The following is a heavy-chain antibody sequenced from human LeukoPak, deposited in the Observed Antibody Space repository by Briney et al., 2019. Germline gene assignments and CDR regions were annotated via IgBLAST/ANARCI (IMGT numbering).Heavy chain of an antibody. CDR1: RFTVSDIY. D-gene: IGHD2-15*01. V-gene: IGHV3-66*02. CDR2: IHSDDNT. Sequence: GGSLRLSCAASRFTVSDIYMSWVRQAPGKGLEWVSVIHSDDNTYYADSVKGRFTISRDNSKNTLYLQMNSLRVEDTAVYYCARERYCSSGSCPNTNRYFDSWGQGTLVTVSS. J-gene: IGHJ4*02. CDR3: ARERYCSSGSCPNTNRYFDS.